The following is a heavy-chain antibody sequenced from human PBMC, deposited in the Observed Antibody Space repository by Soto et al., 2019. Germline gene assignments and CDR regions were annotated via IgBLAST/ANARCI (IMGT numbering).Heavy chain of an antibody. CDR1: GGSISSSSYY. CDR2: IYYSGST. D-gene: IGHD3-10*01. CDR3: AKITHDYYGSGSYYNWFDP. Sequence: QLQLQESGPGLVKPSETLSLTCTVSGGSISSSSYYWGWIRQPPGKGLEWIGSIYYSGSTYYNPSLKSRVTISVDTSKNQFSLKLSSVTAADTAVYYCAKITHDYYGSGSYYNWFDPWGQGTLVTVSS. V-gene: IGHV4-39*01. J-gene: IGHJ5*02.